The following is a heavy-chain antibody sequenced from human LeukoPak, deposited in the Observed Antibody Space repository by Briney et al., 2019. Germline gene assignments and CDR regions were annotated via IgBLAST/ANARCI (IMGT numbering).Heavy chain of an antibody. D-gene: IGHD2/OR15-2a*01. V-gene: IGHV5-51*01. CDR3: ARGWTTSDY. CDR1: GYSFTNNW. J-gene: IGHJ4*02. Sequence: GESLKISCKASGYSFTNNWIGWVRQMPGKGPEWMGIIHPGDSDMTYSPSFQGQVTISADKSISTAYLQWSSLKASDTAMYYCARGWTTSDYWGQGTLVTVSS. CDR2: IHPGDSDM.